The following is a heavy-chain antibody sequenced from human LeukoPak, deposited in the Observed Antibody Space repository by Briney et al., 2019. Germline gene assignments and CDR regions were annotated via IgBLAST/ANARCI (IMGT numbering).Heavy chain of an antibody. CDR1: GYTFTSYY. V-gene: IGHV1-46*01. D-gene: IGHD5-24*01. J-gene: IGHJ4*02. CDR2: INPSGGST. CDR3: ARERDGYITFDY. Sequence: APAKVSCKASGYTFTSYYMHWVRQAPGQGLEWMGIINPSGGSTSYAQKFQGRVTMTRDTSISTAYMELSRLRSDDTAVYYCARERDGYITFDYWGQGTLVTVSS.